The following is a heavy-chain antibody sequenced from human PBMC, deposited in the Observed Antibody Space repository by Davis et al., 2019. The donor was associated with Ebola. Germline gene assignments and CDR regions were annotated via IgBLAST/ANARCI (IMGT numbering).Heavy chain of an antibody. Sequence: GESLKISCAASGFTLSSYAMSWVRQAPGKGLEWVSAISGSGGSTYYADSVKGRFTISRDNSKNTLYLQMNSLRAEDTAVYYCARDSFTNAEYFQEWGQGTLVSVSS. CDR2: ISGSGGST. V-gene: IGHV3-23*01. J-gene: IGHJ1*01. CDR3: ARDSFTNAEYFQE. D-gene: IGHD2-2*01. CDR1: GFTLSSYA.